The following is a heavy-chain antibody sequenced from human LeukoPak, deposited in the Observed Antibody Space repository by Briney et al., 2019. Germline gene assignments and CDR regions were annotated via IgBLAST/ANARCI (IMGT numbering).Heavy chain of an antibody. CDR2: IYPGDSDA. CDR3: ARGTTGATLAFDI. CDR1: GYSFSIYW. J-gene: IGHJ3*02. D-gene: IGHD1-1*01. V-gene: IGHV5-51*01. Sequence: GESLKISCQGSGYSFSIYWIGWVRQMPGKGLEWMGTIYPGDSDARYSPSFQGQVTISADKSISTAYLQWSSLKASDTAMYYCARGTTGATLAFDIWGQGTMVTVSS.